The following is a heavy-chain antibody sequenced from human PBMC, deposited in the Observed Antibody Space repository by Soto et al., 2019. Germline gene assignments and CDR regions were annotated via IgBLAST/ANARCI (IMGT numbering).Heavy chain of an antibody. D-gene: IGHD3-22*01. V-gene: IGHV3-23*01. J-gene: IGHJ4*02. CDR1: GFTFSSYA. CDR2: IRGSGGRT. Sequence: GGSLRLSCAASGFTFSSYAMHWVRQAPGKGLEWVAVIRGSGGRTYYADSVKGRFTISRDNSKNTLYLQMNSLRADDTAVYYCAKHYFGDYYDSTGYYYIGQYFDYWGQGTLVTVSS. CDR3: AKHYFGDYYDSTGYYYIGQYFDY.